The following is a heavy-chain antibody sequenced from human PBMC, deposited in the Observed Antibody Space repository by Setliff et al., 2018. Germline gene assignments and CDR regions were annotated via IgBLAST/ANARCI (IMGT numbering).Heavy chain of an antibody. CDR1: GGTFSSYY. D-gene: IGHD2-2*01. CDR2: INLNGGGT. Sequence: ASVKVSCKASGGTFSSYYIHWVRQAPGEGLGWMGCINLNGGGTNYAQKFQGRVTMTMDTSISTAYMELSGLRSDDTALYYCARGRIGSTWTGDYWGQGTLVTVSS. V-gene: IGHV1-2*02. J-gene: IGHJ4*02. CDR3: ARGRIGSTWTGDY.